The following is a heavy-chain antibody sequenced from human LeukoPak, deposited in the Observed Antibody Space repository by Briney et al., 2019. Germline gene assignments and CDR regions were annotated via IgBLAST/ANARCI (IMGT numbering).Heavy chain of an antibody. Sequence: SETLSLTCAVSGGSISTYYWSWIRQPPGKGLEWIGYIYHSGSTNYNPSLKSRVTISVDTSQNQFYLKLSPVTAADTAVYYCARDGYSGSDALWGQGTLVTVSS. V-gene: IGHV4-59*01. J-gene: IGHJ4*02. CDR2: IYHSGST. D-gene: IGHD5-12*01. CDR3: ARDGYSGSDAL. CDR1: GGSISTYY.